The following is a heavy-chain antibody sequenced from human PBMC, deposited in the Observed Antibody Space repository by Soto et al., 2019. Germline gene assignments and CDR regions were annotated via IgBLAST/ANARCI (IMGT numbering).Heavy chain of an antibody. CDR3: ARGATEDY. V-gene: IGHV4-34*01. CDR2: INHSGST. J-gene: IGHJ4*02. Sequence: QVQLQQWGAGLLKPSETLSLTCAVYGGSFSGYYWSWIRQPPGKGLEWIEEINHSGSTNYNPSLKSRVTISVDTSKNQFSLKLSSVTAADTAVYYCARGATEDYWGQGTLVTVSS. CDR1: GGSFSGYY.